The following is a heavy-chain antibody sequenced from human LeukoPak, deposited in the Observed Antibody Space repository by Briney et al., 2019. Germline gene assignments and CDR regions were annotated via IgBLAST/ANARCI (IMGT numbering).Heavy chain of an antibody. CDR3: ARDRMSRAPTYFHH. Sequence: GGSLRLSCAASGFTFDEFGMHWVRQAPGKGLEWVSFVSGDRGRTDCADSVKGRFTISRDNSKNSLYLQMNSLTADDTAFYFCARDRMSRAPTYFHHWGQGTLVTVSA. CDR2: VSGDRGRT. CDR1: GFTFDEFG. D-gene: IGHD2-2*01. J-gene: IGHJ1*01. V-gene: IGHV3-43*02.